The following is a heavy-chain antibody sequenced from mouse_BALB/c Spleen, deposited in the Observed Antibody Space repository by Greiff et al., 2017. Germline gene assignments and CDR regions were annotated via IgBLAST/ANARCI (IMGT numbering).Heavy chain of an antibody. J-gene: IGHJ1*01. V-gene: IGHV2-2*02. D-gene: IGHD1-1*01. CDR2: IWSGGST. CDR1: GFSLTSYG. Sequence: QVQLKESGPGLVQPSQSLSITCTVSGFSLTSYGVHWVRQSPGKGLEWLGVIWSGGSTDYNAAFISRLSISKDNSKSQVFFKMNSLQANDTAIYYCARNYNYGSSYGYFDVWGAGTTVTVSS. CDR3: ARNYNYGSSYGYFDV.